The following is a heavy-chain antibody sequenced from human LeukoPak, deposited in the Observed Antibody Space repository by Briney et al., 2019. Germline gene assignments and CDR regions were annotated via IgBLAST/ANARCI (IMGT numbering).Heavy chain of an antibody. V-gene: IGHV4-39*01. J-gene: IGHJ4*02. CDR1: GGSISGSGYY. CDR3: ARTGNTAVPPYFDY. D-gene: IGHD3-10*01. CDR2: IYNSGST. Sequence: PSETLSLTCTVSGGSISGSGYYWGWIRQPPGKGLEWIGTIYNSGSTYYNPSLNSRVTMSIDTSKNQFSLKLSSVTAADTAVYYRARTGNTAVPPYFDYWGQGALVTASS.